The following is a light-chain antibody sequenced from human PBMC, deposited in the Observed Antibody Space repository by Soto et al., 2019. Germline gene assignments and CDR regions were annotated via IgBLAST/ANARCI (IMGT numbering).Light chain of an antibody. CDR1: QSVRSNY. Sequence: EIVLTQSPGTLSLSPGERATLSCRASQSVRSNYLAWYQQKPGQAPRLLIYGASSRATGIPDRFSGSGSGTDFTLTISSLEPDDFAVYYCQQYGSSPTFGQGTKVDIK. CDR2: GAS. CDR3: QQYGSSPT. J-gene: IGKJ1*01. V-gene: IGKV3-20*01.